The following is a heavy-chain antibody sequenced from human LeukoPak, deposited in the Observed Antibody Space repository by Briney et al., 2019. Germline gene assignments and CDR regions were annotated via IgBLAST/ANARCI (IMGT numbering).Heavy chain of an antibody. V-gene: IGHV1-24*01. CDR2: FDPEDGET. CDR3: GADFSGGGLHYGPSGLNY. D-gene: IGHD4-17*01. J-gene: IGHJ4*02. CDR1: GYTLTELS. Sequence: GASVNVSFKVSGYTLTELSMHWMRQAPGKGLEWMGGFDPEDGETIYAQKFQGRVTMTEDTSTDTAYMELSSLRSEDTAVYYCGADFSGGGLHYGPSGLNYWGQGTLVTVSS.